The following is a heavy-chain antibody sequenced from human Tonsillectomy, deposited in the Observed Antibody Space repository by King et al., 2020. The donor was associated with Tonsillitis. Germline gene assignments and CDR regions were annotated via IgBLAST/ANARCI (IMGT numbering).Heavy chain of an antibody. CDR1: GFTFSSYW. CDR3: AREISPGDYYYDNNGPYWFFDL. Sequence: VQLVESGGGLVQPGGSLRLSCAASGFTFSSYWMSWVRQAPGKGLEWVANIKQDGSEKYYVDSVKGRFTISRDNAKNSLYLQMNSLRAEDTAVYYCAREISPGDYYYDNNGPYWFFDLWGRGTLVTVSS. V-gene: IGHV3-7*03. D-gene: IGHD3-22*01. CDR2: IKQDGSEK. J-gene: IGHJ2*01.